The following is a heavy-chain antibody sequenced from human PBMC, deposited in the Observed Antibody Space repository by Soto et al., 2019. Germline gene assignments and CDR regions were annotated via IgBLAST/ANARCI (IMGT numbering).Heavy chain of an antibody. V-gene: IGHV4-39*02. CDR1: GGSISSSSYY. CDR3: ARDFGGGATYDY. Sequence: QLQLQESGPGLVKPSETLSLTCTVSGGSISSSSYYWGWIRQPPGKGLEWIGSIYYSGSTYYNPSMKGRVTISVDTAKNQFSLKLSSVTAADTAVYYCARDFGGGATYDYWGQGTLVTVSS. D-gene: IGHD1-26*01. J-gene: IGHJ4*02. CDR2: IYYSGST.